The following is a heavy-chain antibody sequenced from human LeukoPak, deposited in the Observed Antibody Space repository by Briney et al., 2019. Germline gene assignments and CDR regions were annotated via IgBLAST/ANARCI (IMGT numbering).Heavy chain of an antibody. Sequence: GGSLRLSCAASGFTFSSYDMHWVRQATGKGLEWVSAIGTAGDTYYPGSVKGRFTISRENAKNSLYLQMNSLRAGDTAVYYCARYSSSWYGFDYWGQETLVTVSS. V-gene: IGHV3-13*01. CDR3: ARYSSSWYGFDY. D-gene: IGHD6-13*01. J-gene: IGHJ4*02. CDR1: GFTFSSYD. CDR2: IGTAGDT.